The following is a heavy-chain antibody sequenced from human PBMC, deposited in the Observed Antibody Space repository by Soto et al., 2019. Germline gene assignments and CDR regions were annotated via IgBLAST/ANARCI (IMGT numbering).Heavy chain of an antibody. J-gene: IGHJ6*03. CDR1: GGSFIGYY. V-gene: IGHV4-34*01. CDR3: ARAPRALQYCSSTSCQRNYYYYYMDV. D-gene: IGHD2-2*01. CDR2: INHSGST. Sequence: SETLSLTCAVYGGSFIGYYWSWIRQPPWKGLEWIGEINHSGSTNYNPSLKRRVTISVDPSKNQFSLKLSSVTAADTAVYYCARAPRALQYCSSTSCQRNYYYYYMDVWGKGTTVTVS.